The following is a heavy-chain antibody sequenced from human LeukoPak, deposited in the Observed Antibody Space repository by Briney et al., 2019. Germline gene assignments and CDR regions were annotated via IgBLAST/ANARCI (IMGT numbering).Heavy chain of an antibody. CDR1: GFTFSSYW. Sequence: GGSLRLSCAASGFTFSSYWMSWVRQAPGKGLEWVANIKQDGSEKYYVDSVKGRFTISRDNAKNTLYLQMNSLRVEDTAVYYCARAGWGSDVDYWGQGTLVTVSS. CDR2: IKQDGSEK. V-gene: IGHV3-7*01. CDR3: ARAGWGSDVDY. J-gene: IGHJ4*02. D-gene: IGHD3-16*01.